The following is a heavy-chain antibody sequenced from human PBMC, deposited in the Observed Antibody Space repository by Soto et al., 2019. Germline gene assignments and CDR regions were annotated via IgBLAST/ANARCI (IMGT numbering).Heavy chain of an antibody. CDR2: IYWNDDK. V-gene: IGHV2-5*01. J-gene: IGHJ4*01. Sequence: GPTLVNPTQTLTLTCTFSGFSLNTSGMGVGWIRQPPGKALEWLALIYWNDDKRYRPSLNSRLTIAKDTSKSQVVLTVTNVDPVDTATYYCAHTKIVVVPAATHNFDYWGQGILVTVSS. D-gene: IGHD2-2*01. CDR1: GFSLNTSGMG. CDR3: AHTKIVVVPAATHNFDY.